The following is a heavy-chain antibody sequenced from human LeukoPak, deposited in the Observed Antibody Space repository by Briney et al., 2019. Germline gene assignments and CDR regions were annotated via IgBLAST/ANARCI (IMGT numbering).Heavy chain of an antibody. Sequence: PSETLSLTCTVSGGSISSYYWSWIRQPPGKGLEWIGYTYFSGSTNYNPSLKSRVTISVDTSKNQFSLKLSSVTAADTAVYYCARNYDSSGYYFWDYRPDAFDIWGQGTMVTVSS. V-gene: IGHV4-59*01. CDR2: TYFSGST. J-gene: IGHJ3*02. CDR1: GGSISSYY. CDR3: ARNYDSSGYYFWDYRPDAFDI. D-gene: IGHD3-22*01.